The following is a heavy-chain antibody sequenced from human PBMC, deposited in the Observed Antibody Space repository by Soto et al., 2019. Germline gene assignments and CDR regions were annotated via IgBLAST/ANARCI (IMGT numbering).Heavy chain of an antibody. D-gene: IGHD6-13*01. CDR2: INPSGGST. CDR3: ARQLIAAAGNANNWFDP. V-gene: IGHV1-46*03. Sequence: ASVKVSCKASGYTFTSYYMHWVRQAPGQGLEWMGIINPSGGSTSYAQKFQGRVTMTRDTSTSTVYMELSSLRSEDTAVYYCARQLIAAAGNANNWFDPWGQGTLVTVSS. CDR1: GYTFTSYY. J-gene: IGHJ5*02.